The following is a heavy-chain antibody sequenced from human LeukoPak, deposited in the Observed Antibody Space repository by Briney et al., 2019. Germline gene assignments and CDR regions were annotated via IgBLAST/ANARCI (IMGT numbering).Heavy chain of an antibody. Sequence: SVKVSCKASGGTFSSYAISWVRQAPGQGLEWMGGIIPIFGTANYAQKFQGRVTITTDESTSTAYMELSSLRSEDTAVYYCASHYDSSGYFYSMVYWGQGTLVTVSS. D-gene: IGHD3-22*01. CDR3: ASHYDSSGYFYSMVY. J-gene: IGHJ4*02. CDR1: GGTFSSYA. CDR2: IIPIFGTA. V-gene: IGHV1-69*05.